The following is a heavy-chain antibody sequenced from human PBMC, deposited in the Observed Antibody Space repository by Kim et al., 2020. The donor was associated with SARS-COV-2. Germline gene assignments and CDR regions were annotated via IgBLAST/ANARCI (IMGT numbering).Heavy chain of an antibody. V-gene: IGHV3-21*01. J-gene: IGHJ4*02. D-gene: IGHD2-15*01. CDR3: ARDEGYCSGGRCYSAYYFDY. Sequence: GGSLRLSCAASGFTFSSYSMNWVRQAPGKGLEWVSSISSSSSYIYYADSVKGRFTISRDNAKNSLYLQMNSLRAEDTAVYYCARDEGYCSGGRCYSAYYFDYWGQGTLVTVYS. CDR2: ISSSSSYI. CDR1: GFTFSSYS.